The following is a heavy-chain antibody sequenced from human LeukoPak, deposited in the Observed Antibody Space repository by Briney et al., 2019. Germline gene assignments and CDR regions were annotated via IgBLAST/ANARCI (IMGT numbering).Heavy chain of an antibody. D-gene: IGHD5-24*01. V-gene: IGHV1-69*06. J-gene: IGHJ5*02. CDR2: IMPMFGKT. Sequence: SVKVSCKASGGTFSSYDISWVRQAPGQGLEWMGGIMPMFGKTNYAQKFQGRVTTTADKATSTAYLQWSSLKASDTAMYYCARQEMATISFDPWGQGTLVTVSS. CDR3: ARQEMATISFDP. CDR1: GGTFSSYD.